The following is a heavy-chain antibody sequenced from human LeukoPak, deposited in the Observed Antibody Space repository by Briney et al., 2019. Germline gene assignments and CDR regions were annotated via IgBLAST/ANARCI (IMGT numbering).Heavy chain of an antibody. CDR3: ARGDTIFGVVVYYMDV. D-gene: IGHD3-3*01. CDR1: GYTFTSYG. Sequence: ASVKVSCKASGYTFTSYGISWVRQAPGQGLEWMGWISAYNGNTNYAQKLQGRVTMTTDTSTSTAYMELRSLRSDDTAVYYCARGDTIFGVVVYYMDVWGKGTTVTVSS. CDR2: ISAYNGNT. V-gene: IGHV1-18*01. J-gene: IGHJ6*03.